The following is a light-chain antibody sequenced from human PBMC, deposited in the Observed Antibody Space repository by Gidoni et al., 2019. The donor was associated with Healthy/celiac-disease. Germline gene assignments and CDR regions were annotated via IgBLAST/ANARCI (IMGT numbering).Light chain of an antibody. Sequence: DIQLTQSPSSLSASVGDRVTITCRASQSISSYLNWYQQKPGKAPKLLIYAASSLQSGVPSRFSGSGSGTDFTLTSSSMQAEDFATYDCQQSYSTPQGITFGQGTRLEIK. J-gene: IGKJ5*01. V-gene: IGKV1-39*01. CDR1: QSISSY. CDR2: AAS. CDR3: QQSYSTPQGIT.